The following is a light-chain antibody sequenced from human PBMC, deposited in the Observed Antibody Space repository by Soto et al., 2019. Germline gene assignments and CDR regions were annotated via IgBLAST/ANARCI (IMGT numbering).Light chain of an antibody. CDR1: SSDVGGYHY. Sequence: QSALTQPRSVSGSPGQSVTISCTGTSSDVGGYHYVSWYQQHPGKAPKLMIYDVSKRPSGVPDRFSGSKSSNTASLTISGLQAEDEADYYCCSYAGSYKGYVFGTGTKAPS. CDR3: CSYAGSYKGYV. V-gene: IGLV2-11*01. J-gene: IGLJ1*01. CDR2: DVS.